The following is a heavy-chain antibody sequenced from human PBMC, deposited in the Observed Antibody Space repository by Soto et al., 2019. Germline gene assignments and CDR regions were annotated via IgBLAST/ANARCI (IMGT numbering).Heavy chain of an antibody. Sequence: SETLSLTCTVSGGSISSGGYYWSWIRQHPGKGLEWIGYIYYSGSTYYNPSLKSRVTISVDTSKNQFSLKLSSVTAADTAVYYCARAHIMITFGGVIVGSAFDIWGQGTMVTV. V-gene: IGHV4-31*03. CDR3: ARAHIMITFGGVIVGSAFDI. CDR2: IYYSGST. J-gene: IGHJ3*02. CDR1: GGSISSGGYY. D-gene: IGHD3-16*02.